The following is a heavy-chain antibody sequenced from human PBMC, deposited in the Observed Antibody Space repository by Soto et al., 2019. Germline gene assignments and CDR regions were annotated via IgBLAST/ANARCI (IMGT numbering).Heavy chain of an antibody. CDR3: ARSSIAVAGFDY. CDR2: TYYRSKWYN. CDR1: GDSVSSNSAA. V-gene: IGHV6-1*01. Sequence: SQTQSLTGVISGDSVSSNSAAWNWIRQSPSRGLEWLGRTYYRSKWYNDYAVSVKSRITINPDTSKNQFSLQLNSVTPEDTAVYYCARSSIAVAGFDYWGQGTLVTVSS. D-gene: IGHD6-19*01. J-gene: IGHJ4*02.